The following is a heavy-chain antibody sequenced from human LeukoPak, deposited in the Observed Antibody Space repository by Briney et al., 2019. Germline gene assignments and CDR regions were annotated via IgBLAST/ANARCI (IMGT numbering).Heavy chain of an antibody. CDR3: ARDRGYSGYDSLDY. D-gene: IGHD5-12*01. Sequence: GGSLRLSCAASGFTFSSYGMHWVRQAPGKGLEWVAVISYDGSNKYYADSVKGRFTISRDISMNTLYLQMNSLRAEDTAVYYCARDRGYSGYDSLDYWAQGTLVTVSS. CDR2: ISYDGSNK. CDR1: GFTFSSYG. V-gene: IGHV3-30*03. J-gene: IGHJ4*02.